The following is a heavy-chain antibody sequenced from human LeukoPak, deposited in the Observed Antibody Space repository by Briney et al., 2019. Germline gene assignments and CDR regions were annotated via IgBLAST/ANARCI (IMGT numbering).Heavy chain of an antibody. CDR2: ILQGGST. CDR3: ARTTSCSGGTCYSYGWLGP. CDR1: GDSISSGDDS. Sequence: SQTLSLTCTVSGDSISSGDDSWSWIRQPPGKGLEWIGYILQGGSTSYNPSLNSRATISIDKSKNQFSLNLRSVTAADTAVYYCARTTSCSGGTCYSYGWLGPWGQGTLVTISS. V-gene: IGHV4-30-2*01. J-gene: IGHJ5*02. D-gene: IGHD2-21*01.